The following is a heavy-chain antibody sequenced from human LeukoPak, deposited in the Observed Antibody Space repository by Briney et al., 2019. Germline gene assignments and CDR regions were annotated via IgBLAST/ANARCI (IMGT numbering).Heavy chain of an antibody. V-gene: IGHV4-4*07. D-gene: IGHD6-19*01. Sequence: SETLSLTCRVPGGSISSHCWSWFRQPAGKGLEWIGRIYNSGSTNYNPSLKSRVTMSVDTSKNQFSLNLTSVTAADTAVYYCALEAVAVSGRVINYWGQGNLVTVSS. J-gene: IGHJ4*02. CDR1: GGSISSHC. CDR3: ALEAVAVSGRVINY. CDR2: IYNSGST.